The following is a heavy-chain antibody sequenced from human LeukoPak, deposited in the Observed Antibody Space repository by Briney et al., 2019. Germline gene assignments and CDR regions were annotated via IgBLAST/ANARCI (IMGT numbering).Heavy chain of an antibody. CDR2: ISSSSSYI. J-gene: IGHJ4*02. V-gene: IGHV3-21*01. CDR1: GFTFSSST. Sequence: GGSLRLSCAASGFTFSSSTMNWVRQAPGKGLEWVSSISSSSSYIYYADSVKGRFTISRDNAKNSLYLQMNSLRAEDTAVYYCARGRGLPGPLDYWGQGTLVTVSS. D-gene: IGHD3-10*01. CDR3: ARGRGLPGPLDY.